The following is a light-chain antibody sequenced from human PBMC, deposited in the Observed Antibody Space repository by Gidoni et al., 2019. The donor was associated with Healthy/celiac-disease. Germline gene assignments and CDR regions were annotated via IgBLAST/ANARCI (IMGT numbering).Light chain of an antibody. CDR3: QQYNNWPIT. V-gene: IGKV3-15*01. CDR2: GAS. Sequence: EIVMTQSPATLSVSPGERATLSCRASQSVSSNLACYQQKPVQAPRLLIYGASTMATGIPARFSGRGSVTEFTLTLSSLLSEDFAVYYCQQYNNWPITFXQXTRLEIK. CDR1: QSVSSN. J-gene: IGKJ5*01.